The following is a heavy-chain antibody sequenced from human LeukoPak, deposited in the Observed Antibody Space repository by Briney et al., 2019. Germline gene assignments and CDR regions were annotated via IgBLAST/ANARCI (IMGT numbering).Heavy chain of an antibody. V-gene: IGHV4-59*01. Sequence: PSETLSLTCTVSGGSISSYYWSWIRQPPGQGLEWIGYIYYSGSTNYNPSLKSRVTISVDTSKNQFSLKLSSVTAADTAVYYCARARGGYPFDYWGQGTLVTVSS. D-gene: IGHD5-12*01. CDR1: GGSISSYY. CDR3: ARARGGYPFDY. J-gene: IGHJ4*02. CDR2: IYYSGST.